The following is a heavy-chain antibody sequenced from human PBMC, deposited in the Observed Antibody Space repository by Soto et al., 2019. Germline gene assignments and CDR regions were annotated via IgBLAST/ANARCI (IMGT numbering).Heavy chain of an antibody. Sequence: PGGSVRLSCVASYFTVGGYYMNCVRQAAWEGLECFCILYSSGNTHYADSVKGRFTISRDTYKNTLYLQMNSLRAEDTAVYYCASRRGYNYGPPEPWGKGTPVTVSS. J-gene: IGHJ5*02. CDR2: LYSSGNT. D-gene: IGHD5-18*01. CDR1: YFTVGGYY. CDR3: ASRRGYNYGPPEP. V-gene: IGHV3-53*01.